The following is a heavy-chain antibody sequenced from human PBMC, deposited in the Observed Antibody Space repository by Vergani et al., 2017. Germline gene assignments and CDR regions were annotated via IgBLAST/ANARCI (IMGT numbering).Heavy chain of an antibody. V-gene: IGHV5-51*01. CDR3: ARVEQWLVPSYGMDV. D-gene: IGHD6-19*01. CDR1: GYSFTSYW. Sequence: EVQLVQSGAEVKKPGESLKISCKGSGYSFTSYWIGWVRQMPGKGLEWMGIIYPGDSDTRYSPSFQGQVTISADKSISTAYLQWSSLKASDTAMYDCARVEQWLVPSYGMDVWGQGTTVTVSS. CDR2: IYPGDSDT. J-gene: IGHJ6*02.